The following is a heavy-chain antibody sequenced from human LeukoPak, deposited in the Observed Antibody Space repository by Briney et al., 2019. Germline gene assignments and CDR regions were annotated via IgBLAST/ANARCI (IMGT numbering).Heavy chain of an antibody. Sequence: ASVKVSCKASGYTFTGYYMHWVRQAPGQGLEWMGWINPNSGDTNYAQKFQGRVTMTRDTSISTAYMELSRLRSDDTAVYYCARRAPRNYDILTGYYPFAYWGQGTLVTVSS. CDR1: GYTFTGYY. CDR3: ARRAPRNYDILTGYYPFAY. V-gene: IGHV1-2*02. J-gene: IGHJ4*02. D-gene: IGHD3-9*01. CDR2: INPNSGDT.